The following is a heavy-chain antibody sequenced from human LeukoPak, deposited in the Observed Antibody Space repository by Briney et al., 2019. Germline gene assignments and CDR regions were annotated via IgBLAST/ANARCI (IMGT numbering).Heavy chain of an antibody. D-gene: IGHD3-10*01. J-gene: IGHJ3*02. CDR2: IWYDGSNI. Sequence: GGSLRLSCAASGFTFSGYVMHWVRQAPGKGLEWVAAIWYDGSNIYYADSLKGRFTISRDNSRNTLYLQVNNLRAEDTAVYYCASLLDAFDIWGQGTMVTVSS. CDR3: ASLLDAFDI. CDR1: GFTFSGYV. V-gene: IGHV3-33*01.